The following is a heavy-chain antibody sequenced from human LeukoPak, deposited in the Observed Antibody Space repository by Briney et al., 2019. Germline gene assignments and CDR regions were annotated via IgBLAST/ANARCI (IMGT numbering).Heavy chain of an antibody. CDR2: ISAYNGNT. Sequence: ASVKVSCKASGYTFTGYYMHWVRQAPGQGLEWMGWISAYNGNTNYAQKLQGRVTMTTDTSTSTAYMELRSLRSDDTAVYYCARGSSRGVTTPPGYWGQGTLVTVSS. CDR3: ARGSSRGVTTPPGY. CDR1: GYTFTGYY. V-gene: IGHV1-18*04. D-gene: IGHD4-17*01. J-gene: IGHJ4*02.